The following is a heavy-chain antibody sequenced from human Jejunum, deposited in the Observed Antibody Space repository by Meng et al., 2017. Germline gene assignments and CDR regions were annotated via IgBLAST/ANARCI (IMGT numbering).Heavy chain of an antibody. CDR1: GFTFRDYA. V-gene: IGHV3-49*04. J-gene: IGHJ4*02. Sequence: GESLKISCTTSGFTFRDYALSWVRQAPGKGLEWVGLIRSNAYSGTKEYAASVKGRFTISRDDSKSLLYLQMNSLTTEDTAVYYCTRDLNPSGSFYRGDYWGQGTLVTVSS. CDR2: IRSNAYSGTK. D-gene: IGHD3-10*01. CDR3: TRDLNPSGSFYRGDY.